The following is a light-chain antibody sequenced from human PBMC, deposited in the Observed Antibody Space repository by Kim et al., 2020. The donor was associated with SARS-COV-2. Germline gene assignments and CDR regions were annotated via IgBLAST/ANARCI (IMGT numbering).Light chain of an antibody. Sequence: VSPGHTASITCSGDKWGNKFAGWYQQKPGQSPMLVIYQDSKRPSGIPERFSGSNSGNTATLTISGTQAIDVADYYCQAWDSSTVIFGGGTQLTVL. V-gene: IGLV3-1*01. CDR2: QDS. CDR1: KWGNKF. CDR3: QAWDSSTVI. J-gene: IGLJ2*01.